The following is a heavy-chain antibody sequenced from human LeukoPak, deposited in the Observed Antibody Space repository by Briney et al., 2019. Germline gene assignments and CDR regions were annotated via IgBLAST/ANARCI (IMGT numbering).Heavy chain of an antibody. CDR1: GFDFTAYG. D-gene: IGHD5-18*01. J-gene: IGHJ4*02. CDR3: ARHFHSAWFGF. Sequence: PGESLRISCKCSGFDFTAYGIAWVRQMPGKGLEWMGNIYPGGSNGRYSPSFQGQVTMSADKSITTVYLQWSSLKASDTAMYYSARHFHSAWFGFWGQGSLVTVSS. CDR2: IYPGGSNG. V-gene: IGHV5-51*01.